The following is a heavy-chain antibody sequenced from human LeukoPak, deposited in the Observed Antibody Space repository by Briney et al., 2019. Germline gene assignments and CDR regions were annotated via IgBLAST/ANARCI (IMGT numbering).Heavy chain of an antibody. D-gene: IGHD6-13*01. CDR1: GFTFSSYA. Sequence: GGSLRLSCAASGFTFSSYAMNWVRQAPGKGLEWVSAISGSDGSTYYTDSVKGRFTISRDNSKNTLYLQMSSLRAGDTAVYYCAKSGRTGITAADLDYWGQGTLVTVSS. CDR3: AKSGRTGITAADLDY. J-gene: IGHJ4*02. V-gene: IGHV3-23*01. CDR2: ISGSDGST.